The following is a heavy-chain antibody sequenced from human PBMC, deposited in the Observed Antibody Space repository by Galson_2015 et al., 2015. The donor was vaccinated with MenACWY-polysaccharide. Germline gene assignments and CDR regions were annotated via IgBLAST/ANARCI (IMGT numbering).Heavy chain of an antibody. J-gene: IGHJ4*02. CDR1: GFTFSSYT. V-gene: IGHV3-48*01. Sequence: SLRLSCAASGFTFSSYTMNWVRQAPGKGLEWLSYISSGSSTIYYADSVKGRFTISRDNAKNSLYLQINSLRAEDTAVYYCARSGSHDYWGQGTLVTVSS. CDR3: ARSGSHDY. D-gene: IGHD1-26*01. CDR2: ISSGSSTI.